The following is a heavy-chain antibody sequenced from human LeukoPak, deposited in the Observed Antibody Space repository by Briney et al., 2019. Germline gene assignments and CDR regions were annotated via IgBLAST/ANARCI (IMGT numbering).Heavy chain of an antibody. V-gene: IGHV4-30-4*01. CDR1: GGSISSGDYY. D-gene: IGHD5-18*01. J-gene: IGHJ6*02. CDR2: MYYSGST. Sequence: SQTLSLTCTVSGGSISSGDYYWSWIRQPPGKGLEWIAYMYYSGSTYYNPSLKSRVTISVDTSKNQFSLKLSSVTAADTAVYYCARRRIQLWSTLVHEGMDVWGQGTTVTVSS. CDR3: ARRRIQLWSTLVHEGMDV.